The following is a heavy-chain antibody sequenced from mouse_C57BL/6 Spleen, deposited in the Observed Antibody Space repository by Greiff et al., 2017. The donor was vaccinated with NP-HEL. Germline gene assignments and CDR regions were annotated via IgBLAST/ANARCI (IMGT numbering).Heavy chain of an antibody. D-gene: IGHD1-1*01. Sequence: QVQLQQPGAELVKPGASVKLSCKASGYTFTSYWMHWVKQRPGRGLEWIGRIDPNSGGTKYNEKFKSKATLTVDKPSSTAYMQLSSLTSEDSAVYYCARSITTVVAKWYFDVWGTGTTVTVSS. V-gene: IGHV1-72*01. J-gene: IGHJ1*03. CDR2: IDPNSGGT. CDR1: GYTFTSYW. CDR3: ARSITTVVAKWYFDV.